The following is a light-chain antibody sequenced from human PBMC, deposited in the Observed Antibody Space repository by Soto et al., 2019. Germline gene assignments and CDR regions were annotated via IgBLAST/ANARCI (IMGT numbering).Light chain of an antibody. CDR3: SSYTSSSTAWV. CDR2: DVS. V-gene: IGLV2-14*01. J-gene: IGLJ3*02. CDR1: SRDVGGYNY. Sequence: QSVLTQPASVSGSPGQSITISCTGTSRDVGGYNYVSWYQQHPGKAPKLMIYDVSNRPSGVSNRFSGSKSGNTASLTISGLQAEDEADYSCSSYTSSSTAWVFGGGTEVTVL.